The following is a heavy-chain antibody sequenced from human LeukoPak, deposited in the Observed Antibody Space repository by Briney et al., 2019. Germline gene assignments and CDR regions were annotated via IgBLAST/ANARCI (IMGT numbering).Heavy chain of an antibody. CDR1: GFTFSDYY. CDR3: ARRIDDYGDYNWFDP. CDR2: IYYSGST. Sequence: PGGSLRLSCAASGFTFSDYYMSWIRQPPGKGLEWIGYIYYSGSTNYNPSLKSRVTISVDTSKNQFSLKLSSVTAADTAVYYCARRIDDYGDYNWFDPWGQGTLVTVSS. D-gene: IGHD4-17*01. V-gene: IGHV4-59*01. J-gene: IGHJ5*02.